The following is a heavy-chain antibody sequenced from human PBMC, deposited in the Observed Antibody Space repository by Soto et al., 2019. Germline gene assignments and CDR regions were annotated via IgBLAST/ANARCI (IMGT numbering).Heavy chain of an antibody. CDR2: MNPNSGNT. J-gene: IGHJ6*03. CDR1: GYTFTSYD. CDR3: ARHKLERHYYYYYYMDV. V-gene: IGHV1-8*01. D-gene: IGHD1-1*01. Sequence: QEQLVQSGAEVKKPGASVKVSCQASGYTFTSYDINWVRQATGQGLEWMGWMNPNSGNTGYAQKFQGRVTMTRNTSISTAYMELSSLRSEDTAVYYCARHKLERHYYYYYYMDVWGKGTTVTVSS.